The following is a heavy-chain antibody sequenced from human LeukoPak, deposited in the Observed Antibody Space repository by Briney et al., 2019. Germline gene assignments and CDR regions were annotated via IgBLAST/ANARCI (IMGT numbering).Heavy chain of an antibody. J-gene: IGHJ4*02. Sequence: PGGSLTLSCAASGFVSFTSAMSWVRQAPGKGLEWVSTISGFGGSTFYAGSVKGRFTISRDNAKNSLYLQMNSLRAEDTAVYYCARVYSSGWNELDYWGQGTLVTVSS. CDR2: ISGFGGST. V-gene: IGHV3-23*01. D-gene: IGHD6-19*01. CDR1: GFVSFTSA. CDR3: ARVYSSGWNELDY.